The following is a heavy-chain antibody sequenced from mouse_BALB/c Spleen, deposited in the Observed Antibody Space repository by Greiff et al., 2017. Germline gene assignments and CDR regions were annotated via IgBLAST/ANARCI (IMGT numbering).Heavy chain of an antibody. CDR2: ISYSGST. CDR3: AEGRRYYGYVFAD. J-gene: IGHJ3*01. Sequence: EVKLMESGPGLVKPSQSLSLTCTVTGYSITSDYAWNWIRQFPGNKLEWMGYISYSGSTSYNPSLKSRISITRDTPKNQFFLQLNSVTTEDTATYYCAEGRRYYGYVFADWGQGTLVTVSA. D-gene: IGHD1-2*01. V-gene: IGHV3-2*02. CDR1: GYSITSDYA.